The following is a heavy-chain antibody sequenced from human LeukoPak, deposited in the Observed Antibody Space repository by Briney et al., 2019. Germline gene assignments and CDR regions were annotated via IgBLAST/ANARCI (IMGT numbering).Heavy chain of an antibody. V-gene: IGHV1-69*06. CDR2: SIPIFGTA. Sequence: ASVNVSCKASVGTFSSYAISWVRQAPGQGLEWMGGSIPIFGTANYAQKFQGRVTITAEKSTSTAYMELSSLSSEDTAVYYCAATYEARRDFDYWGQETLVTVSS. CDR3: AATYEARRDFDY. J-gene: IGHJ4*02. CDR1: VGTFSSYA. D-gene: IGHD5-12*01.